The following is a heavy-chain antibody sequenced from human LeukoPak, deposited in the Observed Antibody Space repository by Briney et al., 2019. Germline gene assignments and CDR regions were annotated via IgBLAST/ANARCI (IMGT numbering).Heavy chain of an antibody. D-gene: IGHD3-3*01. V-gene: IGHV4-59*01. CDR3: ARFGVYYDMDV. CDR2: IHYSGKA. CDR1: GGSISGNY. J-gene: IGHJ6*02. Sequence: PSETLSLTCTVSGGSISGNYWTWTRQPPGKGLEWIGQIHYSGKADYNPSLRSRITISVDTSKNQMFLKVSSVTAADTAVYYCARFGVYYDMDVWGQGTTVTDSS.